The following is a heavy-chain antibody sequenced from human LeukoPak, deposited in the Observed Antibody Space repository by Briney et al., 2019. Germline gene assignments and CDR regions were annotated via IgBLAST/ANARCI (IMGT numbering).Heavy chain of an antibody. D-gene: IGHD3-22*01. CDR1: GGSFSGYY. CDR3: ASMGYDSSGYYYGYFDY. CDR2: INHSGST. Sequence: SETLSLTCAVYGGSFSGYYWSWIRQPPGKGLEWIGEINHSGSTNYNPSLKSRVTISVDTSKNQFSLKLSSVTAADTAVYYCASMGYDSSGYYYGYFDYWGQGTLVIVSS. V-gene: IGHV4-34*01. J-gene: IGHJ4*02.